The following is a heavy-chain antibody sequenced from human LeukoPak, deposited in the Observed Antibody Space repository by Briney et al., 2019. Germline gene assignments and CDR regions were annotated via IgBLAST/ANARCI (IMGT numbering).Heavy chain of an antibody. Sequence: SETLSLTCTVSGGSTSSSSYYWSWIRQPAGKGLEWIGRIYTSGSTNYNPSLKSRVTMSVDTSKNQFSLKLSSVPAADTAVYYCARGQGGDYYGSGRPTEPKYYFDYWGQGTLVTVSS. CDR1: GGSTSSSSYY. J-gene: IGHJ4*02. D-gene: IGHD3-10*01. CDR2: IYTSGST. V-gene: IGHV4-61*02. CDR3: ARGQGGDYYGSGRPTEPKYYFDY.